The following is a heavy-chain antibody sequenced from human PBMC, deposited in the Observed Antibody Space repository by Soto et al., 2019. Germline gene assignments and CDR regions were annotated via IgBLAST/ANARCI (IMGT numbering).Heavy chain of an antibody. CDR2: ISYDGSNK. Sequence: GGSLRLSCAASGFTFSSYAMHWVRQAPGKGLEWVAVISYDGSNKYYADSVKGRFTISRDNSKNTLYLQMNSLRAEDTAVYYCASETGIADEWVLPFDYWGQGTLVTVSS. CDR1: GFTFSSYA. J-gene: IGHJ4*02. D-gene: IGHD6-13*01. V-gene: IGHV3-30-3*01. CDR3: ASETGIADEWVLPFDY.